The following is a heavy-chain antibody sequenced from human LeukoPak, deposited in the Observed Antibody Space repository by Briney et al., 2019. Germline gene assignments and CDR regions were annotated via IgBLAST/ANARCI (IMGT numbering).Heavy chain of an antibody. CDR1: GGSFSGYY. CDR3: AREIVVVVPAAIWGSYYYYGMDV. CDR2: INHSGST. J-gene: IGHJ6*02. V-gene: IGHV4-34*01. Sequence: SETLSLTCAVYGGSFSGYYWSLIRQPPGKGLEWIGEINHSGSTNYNPSLKSRVTISVDTSKNQFSLKLSSVTAADTAVYYCAREIVVVVPAAIWGSYYYYGMDVWGQGTTVTVSS. D-gene: IGHD2-2*01.